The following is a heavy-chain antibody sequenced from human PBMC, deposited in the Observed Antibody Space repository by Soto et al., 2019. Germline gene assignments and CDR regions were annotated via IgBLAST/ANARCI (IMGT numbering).Heavy chain of an antibody. CDR2: ISGSGGST. Sequence: EVQLLESGGGLVQPGGSLRLSCAASGFTFSSYAMSWVRQAPGKGLEWVSAISGSGGSTYYADSVKGRFTISRDNSKNTLYLQMNSLRADYTAVYYCAKDRDSSSCFDYWGQGTLVTVSS. D-gene: IGHD6-13*01. CDR1: GFTFSSYA. J-gene: IGHJ4*02. V-gene: IGHV3-23*01. CDR3: AKDRDSSSCFDY.